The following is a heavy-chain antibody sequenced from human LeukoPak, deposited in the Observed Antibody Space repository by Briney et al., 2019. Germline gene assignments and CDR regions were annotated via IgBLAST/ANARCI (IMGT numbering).Heavy chain of an antibody. J-gene: IGHJ4*02. CDR1: GFPFSDYY. V-gene: IGHV3-11*01. D-gene: IGHD3-22*01. CDR3: ARYYSSGYYSNY. CDR2: ISSSGSTI. Sequence: AGPLRLSCAASGFPFSDYYMSWIRQAPGKGLPWASYISSSGSTIYYAASVKGRSTISRDNAKNSLYLQMNSLRAEDTAVYYCARYYSSGYYSNYWGQGTLVTVSS.